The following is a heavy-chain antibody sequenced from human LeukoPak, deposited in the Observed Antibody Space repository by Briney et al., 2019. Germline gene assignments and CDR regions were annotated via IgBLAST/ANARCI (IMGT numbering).Heavy chain of an antibody. Sequence: PGGSLRLSCAVSGLTFSDYSMTWVRQAPGKGLFWVSGISAGGGSTYYADSVKGRFTISRDNSRNTLYLQMNSLSAEDTAVYCCAKDAAGPEYWGQGTLVTVSS. D-gene: IGHD6-13*01. V-gene: IGHV3-23*01. CDR1: GLTFSDYS. J-gene: IGHJ4*02. CDR2: ISAGGGST. CDR3: AKDAAGPEY.